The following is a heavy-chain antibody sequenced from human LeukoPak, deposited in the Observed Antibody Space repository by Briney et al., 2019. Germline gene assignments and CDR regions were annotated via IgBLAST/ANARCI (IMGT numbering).Heavy chain of an antibody. CDR3: ARAYGDYNWFGP. J-gene: IGHJ5*02. CDR1: GGSITNYY. D-gene: IGHD4-17*01. Sequence: PSETLSLTCTVSGGSITNYYWSWIRQPAGKGLEWIGRIYTSGSTNYNPSLKTRVTMSVDTSKKQFSLNLSSVTAADTAVYYCARAYGDYNWFGPWGQGTLVTVSS. V-gene: IGHV4-4*07. CDR2: IYTSGST.